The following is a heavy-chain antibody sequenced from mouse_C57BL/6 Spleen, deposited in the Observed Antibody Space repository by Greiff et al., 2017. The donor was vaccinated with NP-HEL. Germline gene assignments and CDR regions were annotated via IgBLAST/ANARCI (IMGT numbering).Heavy chain of an antibody. Sequence: QVQLQQPGAELVRPGSSVKLSCKASGYTFTSYWMDWVKQRPGKGLEWIGNIYPSDSETHYNQKFKDKATLTVDKSSSTAYMQLSILTSEDSAVYYCARRATTEGDKWYFDVWGTGTTVTVSS. V-gene: IGHV1-61*01. J-gene: IGHJ1*03. CDR3: ARRATTEGDKWYFDV. CDR2: IYPSDSET. D-gene: IGHD1-1*01. CDR1: GYTFTSYW.